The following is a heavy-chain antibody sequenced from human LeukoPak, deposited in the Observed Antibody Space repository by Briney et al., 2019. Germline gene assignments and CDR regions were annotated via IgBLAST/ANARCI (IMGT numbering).Heavy chain of an antibody. CDR1: GGSISSYY. D-gene: IGHD6-13*01. CDR3: ARGIAAVDPNYFDY. Sequence: SETLSLTCTVSGGSISSYYWSWIRQPPGRGLEWIGYIYYSGSTNFNPSLKSRVTTSIATSKNQFSLKLSSVTTADTAVYYCARGIAAVDPNYFDYWGQGTLVTVSS. V-gene: IGHV4-59*01. CDR2: IYYSGST. J-gene: IGHJ4*02.